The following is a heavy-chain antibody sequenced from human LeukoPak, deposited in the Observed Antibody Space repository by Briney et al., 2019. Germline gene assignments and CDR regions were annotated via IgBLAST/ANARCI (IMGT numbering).Heavy chain of an antibody. J-gene: IGHJ4*02. CDR2: IYHSGST. CDR3: ARLGIVVVVPDY. CDR1: GYSISSGYY. V-gene: IGHV4-38-2*02. Sequence: SETLSLTCTVSGYSISSGYYCGWIRQPPGKGLEWIGSIYHSGSTYYNPSLKSRVTISVDTSKNQFSLKLSSVTAADTAVYYCARLGIVVVVPDYWGQGTLVTVSS. D-gene: IGHD2-15*01.